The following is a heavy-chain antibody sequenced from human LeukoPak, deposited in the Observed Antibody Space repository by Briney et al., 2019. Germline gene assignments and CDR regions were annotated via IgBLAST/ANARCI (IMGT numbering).Heavy chain of an antibody. D-gene: IGHD3-10*01. CDR1: GYTFTGYY. V-gene: IGHV1-2*02. J-gene: IGHJ5*01. Sequence: SVKLSCNASGYTFTGYYMHWVRHPPAQGLEWEGYINPNSGGTNHGEKFQGRVAMSRDMYISTAYMEVSRLRSEDTAVYYCARDGVLLWFGELFYSWFDYWGQGTLVTVSS. CDR2: INPNSGGT. CDR3: ARDGVLLWFGELFYSWFDY.